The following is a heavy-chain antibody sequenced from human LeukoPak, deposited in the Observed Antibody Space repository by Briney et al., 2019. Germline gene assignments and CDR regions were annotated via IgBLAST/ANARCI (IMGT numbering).Heavy chain of an antibody. Sequence: ASVKVSCTASGYTFTSYDINWVRQATGQGLEWMGWTNPNSGNTGYAQKFQGRVTMTRNTSISTAYMELNSLRSEDTALYYCARGSRRDLLYYFDSWGQGSLVTVSS. CDR2: TNPNSGNT. CDR1: GYTFTSYD. CDR3: ARGSRRDLLYYFDS. J-gene: IGHJ4*02. V-gene: IGHV1-8*01.